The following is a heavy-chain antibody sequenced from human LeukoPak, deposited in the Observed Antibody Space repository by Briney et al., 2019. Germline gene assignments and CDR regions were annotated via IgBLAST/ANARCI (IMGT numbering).Heavy chain of an antibody. D-gene: IGHD3-10*01. CDR3: ARGRRPMVRGTFDP. V-gene: IGHV4-34*01. CDR1: GFTFSDYW. CDR2: INHSGST. Sequence: GSLRLSCAASGFTFSDYWMTWVRQAPGKGLEWIGEINHSGSTNYNPSLKSRVTISVDTSKNQFSLKLSSVTAADTAVYYCARGRRPMVRGTFDPWGQGTLVTVSS. J-gene: IGHJ5*02.